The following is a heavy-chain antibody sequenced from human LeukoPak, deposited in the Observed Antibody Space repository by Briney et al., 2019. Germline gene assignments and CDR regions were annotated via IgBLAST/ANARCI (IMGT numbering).Heavy chain of an antibody. CDR3: AREGEERVIGYYYYMDV. J-gene: IGHJ6*03. CDR2: IYYNGNT. CDR1: GGSISTSTYY. D-gene: IGHD3-16*02. V-gene: IGHV4-39*07. Sequence: SETLSLTCIVSGGSISTSTYYWGWIRQPPGKGLEWIGNIYYNGNTYYNPSLKSRVTISADTSKNQFSLKLNSVTAADTAVYYCAREGEERVIGYYYYMDVWGKGTTVTVSS.